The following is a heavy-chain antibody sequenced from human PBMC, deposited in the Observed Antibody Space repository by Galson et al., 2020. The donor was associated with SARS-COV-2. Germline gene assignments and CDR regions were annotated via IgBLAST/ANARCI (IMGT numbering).Heavy chain of an antibody. CDR2: IYYSGST. Sequence: SETLSLTCTASGGSISTYYWSWIRQPPGKGLEWIGYIYYSGSTNYNPSLKSRVTISVDTSKNQFSRKLSSVTAADTAVYYCARASYSSGWPNGYYYYMDVWGKGTTVTVSS. CDR1: GGSISTYY. V-gene: IGHV4-59*08. J-gene: IGHJ6*03. D-gene: IGHD6-19*01. CDR3: ARASYSSGWPNGYYYYMDV.